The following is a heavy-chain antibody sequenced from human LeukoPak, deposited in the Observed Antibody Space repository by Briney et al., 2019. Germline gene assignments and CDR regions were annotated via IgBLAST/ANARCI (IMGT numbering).Heavy chain of an antibody. CDR3: ARSGLYSGSYFDY. Sequence: PSETLSLTCAVYGGSFSGYYWSWIRQPPGKGLERIGEINHSGSTNYNPSLKSRVTISVDTSKNQFSLKLSSVTAADTAVYYCARSGLYSGSYFDYWGQGTLVTVSS. D-gene: IGHD1-26*01. CDR1: GGSFSGYY. CDR2: INHSGST. V-gene: IGHV4-34*01. J-gene: IGHJ4*02.